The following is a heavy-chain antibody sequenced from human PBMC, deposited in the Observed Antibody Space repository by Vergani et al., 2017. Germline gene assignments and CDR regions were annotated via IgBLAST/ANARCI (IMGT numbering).Heavy chain of an antibody. CDR2: IYHSGRT. D-gene: IGHD3-22*01. V-gene: IGHV4-38-2*02. CDR1: GYSISSGYY. J-gene: IGHJ1*01. CDR3: ARDYYDRGGYGY. Sequence: QVQLQESGPGLVKPSETLSLTCAVSGYSISSGYYWGWIRQPPGKGLEWSGSIYHSGRTYYNPALKSRVTIAVDTSKNQFSLKLSSVTAADTAVYYCARDYYDRGGYGYWGQGTLVTVSS.